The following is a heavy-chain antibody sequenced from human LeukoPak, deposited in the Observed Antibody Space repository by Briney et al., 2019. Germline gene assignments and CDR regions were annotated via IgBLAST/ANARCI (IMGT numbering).Heavy chain of an antibody. CDR2: ITGRGDRT. D-gene: IGHD1-14*01. V-gene: IGHV3-23*01. CDR1: GFTFSSYV. J-gene: IGHJ4*02. Sequence: PGGSLRLSCAASGFTFSSYVMNWVRQAPGKGLEWVSHITGRGDRTYYADSVKGRFTISRDNSKNTLFLQMNSLRTEDTAVYYCARGAGAKSFDYWGQGTLVTVSS. CDR3: ARGAGAKSFDY.